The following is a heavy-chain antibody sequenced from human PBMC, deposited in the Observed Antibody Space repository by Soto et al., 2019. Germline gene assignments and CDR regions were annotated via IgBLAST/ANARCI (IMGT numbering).Heavy chain of an antibody. D-gene: IGHD6-19*01. Sequence: VQLLEPGGGLVQPGGSLRRSCAASGFTSRDYAMNWFRQAPGKGPEWVSDISGSGDSARYADSVRGRFTISRDNSRTTLYLQMNSLRVDDTAVYYGVRERRGSGWSLCNYWGQGTMVTVAS. CDR1: GFTSRDYA. CDR3: VRERRGSGWSLCNY. CDR2: ISGSGDSA. J-gene: IGHJ4*02. V-gene: IGHV3-23*01.